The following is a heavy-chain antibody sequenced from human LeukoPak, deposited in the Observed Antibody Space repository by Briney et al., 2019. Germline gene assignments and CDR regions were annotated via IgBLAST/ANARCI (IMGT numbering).Heavy chain of an antibody. Sequence: PGGSLRLSCAASGFTFSSYWMRWVRQAPGKGLVWVSRINSDGSSTSYADSVKGRFTISRDNAKNTLYLQMNSLRAEDTAVYYCAREGSSGWYVEGYFDYWGQGTLVTVSS. V-gene: IGHV3-74*01. CDR2: INSDGSST. D-gene: IGHD6-19*01. CDR3: AREGSSGWYVEGYFDY. CDR1: GFTFSSYW. J-gene: IGHJ4*02.